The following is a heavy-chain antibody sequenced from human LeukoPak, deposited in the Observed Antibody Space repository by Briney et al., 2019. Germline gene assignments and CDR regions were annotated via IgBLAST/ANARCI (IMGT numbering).Heavy chain of an antibody. J-gene: IGHJ6*02. CDR1: GYTFTSYD. CDR3: ARLYYYGSGSYYDYYYYGMDV. V-gene: IGHV1-8*01. CDR2: MNPNSGNT. Sequence: ASVKVSCKASGYTFTSYDINWVRQATGQGLEWMGWMNPNSGNTGYAQKFQGRVTMTRNTSISTAYMELSSLRSEDTAVYYCARLYYYGSGSYYDYYYYGMDVWGQGTTVTVSS. D-gene: IGHD3-10*01.